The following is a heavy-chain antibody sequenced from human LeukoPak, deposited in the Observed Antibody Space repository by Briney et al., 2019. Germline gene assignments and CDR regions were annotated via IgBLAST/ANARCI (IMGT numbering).Heavy chain of an antibody. Sequence: SETLSPTCTVSGGSISTSNYYWGWIRQPPGKGLEWIGTIYDCGSTYYNPSLKSRLTISVDTSKNQFSLKLSSVTAADTAVYYCARRGLAAGKKYYFDYWGQGTLVTVSS. J-gene: IGHJ4*02. V-gene: IGHV4-39*01. CDR1: GGSISTSNYY. CDR3: ARRGLAAGKKYYFDY. D-gene: IGHD6-13*01. CDR2: IYDCGST.